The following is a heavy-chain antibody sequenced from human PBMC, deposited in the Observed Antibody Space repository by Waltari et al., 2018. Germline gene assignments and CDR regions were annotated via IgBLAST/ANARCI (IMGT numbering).Heavy chain of an antibody. Sequence: QLQLEESGPGLVKPSETLSFTCTVSGGSISSTNYYWGWIRQPPGKGLEWIGTIYYRGRTYYTPSLKSRVTISVDTSKNQFSLKLSSVTAADTAVYYCARHRDIVATMFDYWGQGTLVTVSS. CDR1: GGSISSTNYY. V-gene: IGHV4-39*01. CDR3: ARHRDIVATMFDY. J-gene: IGHJ4*02. CDR2: IYYRGRT. D-gene: IGHD5-12*01.